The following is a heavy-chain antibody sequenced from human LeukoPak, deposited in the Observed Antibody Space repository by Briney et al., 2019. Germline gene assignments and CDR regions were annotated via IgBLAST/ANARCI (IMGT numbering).Heavy chain of an antibody. Sequence: ASVKVSCKASGYTFTSYDINWVRQATGQGLEWMGWMNPNSGNTGYAQKFQGRVTMTRNTSISTAYMELRSLRSDDTAVYYCARDLPSTGYCSSTSCYPRDNWFDPWGQGTLVTVSP. D-gene: IGHD2-2*01. V-gene: IGHV1-8*01. CDR1: GYTFTSYD. J-gene: IGHJ5*02. CDR2: MNPNSGNT. CDR3: ARDLPSTGYCSSTSCYPRDNWFDP.